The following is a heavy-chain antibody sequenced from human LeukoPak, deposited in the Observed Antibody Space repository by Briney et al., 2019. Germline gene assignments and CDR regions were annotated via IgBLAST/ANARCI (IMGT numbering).Heavy chain of an antibody. D-gene: IGHD2-2*01. V-gene: IGHV3-23*01. CDR3: AKDPAYQLLSASEY. J-gene: IGHJ4*02. CDR1: GFTFSSYA. Sequence: PGGSLRLSCAASGFTFSSYAMSWVRQAPGKGLEWVSAISGSGGSTYYADSVKGRFTISRDNSKNTLYLQMNSLRAEDTAVYYCAKDPAYQLLSASEYWGQGTLVTVSS. CDR2: ISGSGGST.